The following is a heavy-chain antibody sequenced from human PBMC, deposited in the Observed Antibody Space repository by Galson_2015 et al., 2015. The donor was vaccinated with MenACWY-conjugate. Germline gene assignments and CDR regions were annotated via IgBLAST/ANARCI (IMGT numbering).Heavy chain of an antibody. D-gene: IGHD5/OR15-5a*01. CDR1: GFTFSSYT. Sequence: SLRLSCAASGFTFSSYTLNWVRQAPGKGLEWIPYIRSTDSSSSGSIINYADSVRSRFTISRDNAMNTLYLQMNSLRAEDTSVYYCATARVSTMSQTHYWGQGTLVTVSS. J-gene: IGHJ4*02. CDR3: ATARVSTMSQTHY. V-gene: IGHV3-48*04. CDR2: IRSTDSSSSGSII.